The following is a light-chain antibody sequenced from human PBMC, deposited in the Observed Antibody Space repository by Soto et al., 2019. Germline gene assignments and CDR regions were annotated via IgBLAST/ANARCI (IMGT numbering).Light chain of an antibody. CDR2: GAS. CDR3: QQYHNWPPYT. V-gene: IGKV3-15*01. Sequence: EIVMTQSQATLSVSPGERATLSCRSSQSVSTNFAWYQQKPGEAPRLLMYGASPRATGIPARFSGSGSGTEFTLTISSLQSEEFAVYYWQQYHNWPPYTFGQGTKLEIK. CDR1: QSVSTN. J-gene: IGKJ2*01.